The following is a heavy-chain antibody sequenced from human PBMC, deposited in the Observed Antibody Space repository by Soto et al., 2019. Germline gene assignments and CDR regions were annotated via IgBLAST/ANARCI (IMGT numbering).Heavy chain of an antibody. V-gene: IGHV4-59*11. CDR1: GGSISGHY. D-gene: IGHD2-21*02. CDR2: VYYIGST. CDR3: ARLGVGTVTFDY. J-gene: IGHJ4*02. Sequence: SETLSLTCTVSGGSISGHYWSWIRQPPGKGLEWVGYVYYIGSTNYNPSLKSRVTISADTSNNQFSLKLSSVTAADTAVSYCARLGVGTVTFDYWGQGTLVTVSS.